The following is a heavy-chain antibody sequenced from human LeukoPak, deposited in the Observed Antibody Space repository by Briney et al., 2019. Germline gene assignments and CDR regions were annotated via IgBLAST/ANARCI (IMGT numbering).Heavy chain of an antibody. V-gene: IGHV1-2*02. D-gene: IGHD5-18*01. CDR2: INTNSGGT. Sequence: ASVKVSCKASGYTFTGYYMHWVRQAPGQGLEWMGWINTNSGGTNYEQKFQGRVTMTRDTSNRTAYMELSRLRSDDTAVYYCAKQAGYSYGYSWFDPWGQGTLVTVSS. CDR3: AKQAGYSYGYSWFDP. J-gene: IGHJ5*02. CDR1: GYTFTGYY.